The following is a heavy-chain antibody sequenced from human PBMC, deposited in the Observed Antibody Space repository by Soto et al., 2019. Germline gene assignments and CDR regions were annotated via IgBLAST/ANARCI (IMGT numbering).Heavy chain of an antibody. CDR3: TTGRRDTHNFKGAFDL. CDR1: GFTFSNAW. Sequence: EVQLVASGGGLVKPGGSLRLSCAASGFTFSNAWMNWVRQAPGKGLEWFGRIKSKTDGGNTDSAAPVKGRFTISRDESQNTLYLQMNSLKTEDTAVYYCTTGRRDTHNFKGAFDLWGPGTMVTVSS. V-gene: IGHV3-15*07. J-gene: IGHJ3*01. CDR2: IKSKTDGGNT. D-gene: IGHD2-2*02.